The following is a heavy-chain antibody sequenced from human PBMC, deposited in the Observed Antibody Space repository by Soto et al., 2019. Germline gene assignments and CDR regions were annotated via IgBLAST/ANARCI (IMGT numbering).Heavy chain of an antibody. Sequence: GGSLRLSCSASGLTFSEYSMHWVRQAPGKGLQYVPTISSDGDITYYADSVKGRFTISRDNSKNTLYLQMNSLRPEDTAVYYCVKVSTFYDILTGYYSTNFFDPWGQGTLVTVSS. J-gene: IGHJ5*02. CDR2: ISSDGDIT. CDR3: VKVSTFYDILTGYYSTNFFDP. CDR1: GLTFSEYS. V-gene: IGHV3-64D*06. D-gene: IGHD3-9*01.